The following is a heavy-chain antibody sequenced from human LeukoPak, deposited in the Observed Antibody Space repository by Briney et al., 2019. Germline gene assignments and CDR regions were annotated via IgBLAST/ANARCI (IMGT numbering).Heavy chain of an antibody. V-gene: IGHV3-73*01. Sequence: GGSLRLSCTASGLTFSGSDMHWVRQASGKGPEWVGRIRSKTNNYATAYAASVRGRFTISRDDSKNTAYLQMNSLKTEGTAIYYCTRVYSSAYGSFDIWGQGTMVTVSS. CDR3: TRVYSSAYGSFDI. D-gene: IGHD6-19*01. J-gene: IGHJ3*02. CDR2: IRSKTNNYAT. CDR1: GLTFSGSD.